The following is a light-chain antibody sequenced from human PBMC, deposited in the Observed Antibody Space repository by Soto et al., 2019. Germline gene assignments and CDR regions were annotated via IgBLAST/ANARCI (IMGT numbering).Light chain of an antibody. CDR3: SSYTRSKTYV. CDR1: SSDVGAYDY. J-gene: IGLJ1*01. Sequence: QSALTQPASVSASPGQSIAISCSETSSDVGAYDYVSWYQHHPGKAPKLIIYEVTYRPSGISNRFSASKSGNTASLTISGLQAEDEADYYCSSYTRSKTYVFGTGTKLTVL. V-gene: IGLV2-14*01. CDR2: EVT.